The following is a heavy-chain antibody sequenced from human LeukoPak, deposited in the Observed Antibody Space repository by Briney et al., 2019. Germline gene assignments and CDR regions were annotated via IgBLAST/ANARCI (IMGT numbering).Heavy chain of an antibody. CDR3: ARDHGVPAAYGHYYYGMDV. CDR1: GFTVSSNY. Sequence: GGSLRLSCAASGFTVSSNYMSWVRQAPGKGLEWVSVSYSGGSTYYADSVKGRFTISRDNSKNTLYLQTNSLRAEDTAVYYCARDHGVPAAYGHYYYGMDVWGQGTTVTVSS. CDR2: SYSGGST. J-gene: IGHJ6*02. V-gene: IGHV3-66*01. D-gene: IGHD2-2*01.